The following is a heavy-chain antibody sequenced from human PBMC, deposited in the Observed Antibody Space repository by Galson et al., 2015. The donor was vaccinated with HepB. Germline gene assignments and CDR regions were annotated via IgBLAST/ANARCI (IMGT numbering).Heavy chain of an antibody. J-gene: IGHJ4*02. V-gene: IGHV5-51*01. CDR3: ARRAVAATSPFDY. Sequence: QSGAEVKKPGESLKISCQGSGYTFNTYWIGWVRQMPGKGLEWMGIIYPGDSHAIYSPSFQGQVTISADKSISTAYLQWSSLKASDTAMYYCARRAVAATSPFDYWGQGTLVTVSS. D-gene: IGHD6-19*01. CDR2: IYPGDSHA. CDR1: GYTFNTYW.